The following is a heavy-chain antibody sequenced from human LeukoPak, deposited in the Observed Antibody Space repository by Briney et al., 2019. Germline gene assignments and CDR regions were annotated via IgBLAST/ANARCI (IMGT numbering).Heavy chain of an antibody. V-gene: IGHV4-39*07. CDR3: ARSQRVNYDFWSGYYEGNWFDP. D-gene: IGHD3-3*01. CDR1: GGSISSSSYY. Sequence: EASETLSLTCTVSGGSISSSSYYWGWIRQPPGKGLEWIGSIYYSGSTYYNPSLKSRVTISVDTSKNQFSLKLSSVTAADTAVYYCARSQRVNYDFWSGYYEGNWFDPWGQGTLVTVSS. CDR2: IYYSGST. J-gene: IGHJ5*02.